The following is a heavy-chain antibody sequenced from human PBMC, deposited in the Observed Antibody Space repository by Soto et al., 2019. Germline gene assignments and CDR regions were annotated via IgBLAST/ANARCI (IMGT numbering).Heavy chain of an antibody. D-gene: IGHD2-8*01. CDR2: INPGGSFT. Sequence: EEQLVESGGGLVQPGGSLRLSCAASGFTFSSYWMHWVRQAPGKGLVWVSRINPGGSFTAYAVSVKGRFTIPRDNAKKTLYLQMNTLGGDDTAVYYWARVPTGKYGVWNYWGQGTLVTVSS. V-gene: IGHV3-74*01. J-gene: IGHJ4*02. CDR3: ARVPTGKYGVWNY. CDR1: GFTFSSYW.